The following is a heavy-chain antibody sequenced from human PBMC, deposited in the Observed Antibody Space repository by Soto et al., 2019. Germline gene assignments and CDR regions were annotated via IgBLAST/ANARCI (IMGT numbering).Heavy chain of an antibody. D-gene: IGHD3-3*01. V-gene: IGHV4-30-4*01. Sequence: QVQLQESGPGLVKPSQTLSLTCTVSGGSISSGDYSWSWIRQPPGKGLEGIGYIYYSGSTYYNPSLKSRVTISVETSKNQFSLKLASVTAADTAVYYCARERGITGVGLPDFYQYGLDVWGQGNTVTVSS. CDR2: IYYSGST. CDR1: GGSISSGDYS. J-gene: IGHJ6*02. CDR3: ARERGITGVGLPDFYQYGLDV.